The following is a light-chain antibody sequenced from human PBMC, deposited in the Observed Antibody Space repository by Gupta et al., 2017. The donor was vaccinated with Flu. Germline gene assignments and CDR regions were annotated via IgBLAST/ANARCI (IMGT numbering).Light chain of an antibody. Sequence: DIQMTQSPSSLSASVGDRVIITCRASQTISNALGWYQQKPGKAPKSLIYGASSLQNGVSSRFSGSGSGTDFTLTISSLQPEDIGTYYCRQYKSYPITFGQGTRLEI. CDR2: GAS. V-gene: IGKV1D-16*01. CDR3: RQYKSYPIT. CDR1: QTISNA. J-gene: IGKJ5*01.